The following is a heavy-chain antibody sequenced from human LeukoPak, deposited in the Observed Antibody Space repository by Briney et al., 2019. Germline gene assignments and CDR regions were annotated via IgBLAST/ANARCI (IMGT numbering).Heavy chain of an antibody. CDR1: GFSISNNY. CDR3: ARGRGLGVVSPYFDY. J-gene: IGHJ4*02. D-gene: IGHD3-3*01. V-gene: IGHV3-53*01. Sequence: GGSLRLSCVVSGFSISNNYIIWVRQAPGNGLERVSVIYGDGRTSHSASVRGRFTISRDNSKNIVSLQMNNLRAEDTAVYYCARGRGLGVVSPYFDYWGQGTLVTVSS. CDR2: IYGDGRT.